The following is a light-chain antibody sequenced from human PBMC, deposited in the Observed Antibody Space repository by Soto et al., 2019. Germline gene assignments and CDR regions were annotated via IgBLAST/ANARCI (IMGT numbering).Light chain of an antibody. CDR1: SSDVGGYNY. V-gene: IGLV2-14*01. J-gene: IGLJ3*02. CDR2: EVS. CDR3: NSYTSSNTLNWV. Sequence: QSALTQPASVSGSPGQSITISCTGTSSDVGGYNYVSWYQQHPGKAPKLMIYEVSNRPSGVSNRFSGSKSGNTASPTISGLQAEDEADYYCNSYTSSNTLNWVFGGGTKLTVL.